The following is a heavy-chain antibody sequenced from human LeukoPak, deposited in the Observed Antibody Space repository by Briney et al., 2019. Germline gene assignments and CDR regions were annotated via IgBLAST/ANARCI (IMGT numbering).Heavy chain of an antibody. V-gene: IGHV3-48*02. J-gene: IGHJ6*02. CDR2: ISSSSSTI. Sequence: PGGSLRLSCAASGFTFSSYSMNWVRQAPGNGLEWVSYISSSSSTIYYADSVKGRFTISRDNAKNSLYLQMNSLRDEDTAVYYCARDIWGPSYYYYGMDVWGQGTTVTVSS. CDR3: ARDIWGPSYYYYGMDV. D-gene: IGHD3-10*01. CDR1: GFTFSSYS.